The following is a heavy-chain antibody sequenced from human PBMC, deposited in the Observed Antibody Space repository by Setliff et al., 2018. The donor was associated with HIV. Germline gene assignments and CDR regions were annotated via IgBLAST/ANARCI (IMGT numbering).Heavy chain of an antibody. Sequence: SETLSLTCAVYGGSFSGYYWSWIRQPPGKGLEWIGEFNHGRSTNSNPSLKSRVTISGDTTKNQFSLKLSSVTAADMAVYYCARQPRWLQFPRYFDYWGQGTLVTVSS. D-gene: IGHD5-12*01. CDR1: GGSFSGYY. V-gene: IGHV4-34*01. CDR2: FNHGRST. J-gene: IGHJ4*02. CDR3: ARQPRWLQFPRYFDY.